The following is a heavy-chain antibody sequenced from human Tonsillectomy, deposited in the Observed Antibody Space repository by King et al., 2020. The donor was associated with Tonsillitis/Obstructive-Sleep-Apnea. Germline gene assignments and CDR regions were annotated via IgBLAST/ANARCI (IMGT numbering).Heavy chain of an antibody. CDR3: ASPIRGYSSSWYCFDF. CDR2: IYPGDSDT. J-gene: IGHJ4*02. D-gene: IGHD6-13*01. CDR1: GCSFTSYW. V-gene: IGHV5-51*03. Sequence: VQLVESGAEVKKPGESLKISCKGSGCSFTSYWIGWVRQMPGKGLEWMGIIYPGDSDTRYSPSFQGQVTISPDKSISTAYLQWSSLKASDTAMYYCASPIRGYSSSWYCFDFWGQGTLVTVSS.